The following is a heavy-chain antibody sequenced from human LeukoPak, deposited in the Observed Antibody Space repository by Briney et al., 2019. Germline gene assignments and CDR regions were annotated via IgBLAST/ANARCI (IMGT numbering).Heavy chain of an antibody. J-gene: IGHJ4*02. Sequence: PGGSLRLSYAASGFTFSTCWMTWVRQAPGKGLEWVANIKQDGSEKYYVDSVKGRFTISRDNAKNSLFLQMNSLRAEDTAVYYCARGGGSGSYLAFDYWGQGTLVTVSS. D-gene: IGHD3-10*01. V-gene: IGHV3-7*03. CDR3: ARGGGSGSYLAFDY. CDR1: GFTFSTCW. CDR2: IKQDGSEK.